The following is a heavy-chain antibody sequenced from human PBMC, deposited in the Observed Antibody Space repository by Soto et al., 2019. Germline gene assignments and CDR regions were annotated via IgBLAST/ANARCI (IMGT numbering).Heavy chain of an antibody. CDR3: ARRERYYCGYYYYYGMDV. CDR1: GFTFSSYW. V-gene: IGHV3-7*05. D-gene: IGHD1-26*01. CDR2: IKQDGSEK. J-gene: IGHJ6*02. Sequence: EVQLVESGGGLVQPGGSLRLSCAASGFTFSSYWMSWVRQAPGKGLEWVANIKQDGSEKYYVDSVKGRFTITRDNAKNSLYLQMNSLRAEDTAVYYCARRERYYCGYYYYYGMDVWGQGTTVTVSS.